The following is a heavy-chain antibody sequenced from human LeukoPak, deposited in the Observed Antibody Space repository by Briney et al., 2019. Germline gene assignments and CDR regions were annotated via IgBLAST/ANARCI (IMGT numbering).Heavy chain of an antibody. CDR3: ARDSPLYSDYDVFDY. CDR1: GDSFTSGTYF. V-gene: IGHV4-61*01. J-gene: IGHJ4*02. D-gene: IGHD5-12*01. CDR2: IYYSGST. Sequence: SETLSLTCTVSGDSFTSGTYFWTWIRQPPGKGLEWIGYIYYSGSTNYNPSLKSRVTISADTYKNQFSLKLSSVTAADTAMYYCARDSPLYSDYDVFDYWGQGTLVTVSS.